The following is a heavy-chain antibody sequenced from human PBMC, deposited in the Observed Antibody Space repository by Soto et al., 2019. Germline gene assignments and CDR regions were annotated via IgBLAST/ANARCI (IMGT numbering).Heavy chain of an antibody. V-gene: IGHV3-66*01. CDR2: IFSDGNT. D-gene: IGHD3-10*01. CDR3: AKDMRGSGSYYIYGMDV. CDR1: GFTVSTNY. Sequence: GGSLRLSCAASGFTVSTNYMNWVRQAPGKGLEWVSVIFSDGNTYYADSVKGRFTISRDSAKNSMYLQMNSLRDEDTATYYCAKDMRGSGSYYIYGMDVWGQGTTVTVSS. J-gene: IGHJ6*02.